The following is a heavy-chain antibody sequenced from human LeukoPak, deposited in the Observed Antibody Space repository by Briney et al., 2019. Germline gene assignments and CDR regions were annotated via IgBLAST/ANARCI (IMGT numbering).Heavy chain of an antibody. Sequence: TGGSLRLSCAASGFTFSSYAMSWVRQAPGKGLEWVSAISGSGGSTYYADSVKGRFTISRDNSKNTLYLQMNSLRAEDTAVYYCAKDWGVMVRGVITYWGQGTLVTVSS. J-gene: IGHJ4*02. CDR2: ISGSGGST. CDR1: GFTFSSYA. D-gene: IGHD3-10*01. CDR3: AKDWGVMVRGVITY. V-gene: IGHV3-23*01.